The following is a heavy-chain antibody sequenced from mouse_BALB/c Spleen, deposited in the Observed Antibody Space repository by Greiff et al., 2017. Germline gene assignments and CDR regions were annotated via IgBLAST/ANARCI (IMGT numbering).Heavy chain of an antibody. D-gene: IGHD2-3*01. Sequence: VQLQQSGPGLVKPSQSLSLTCSVTGYSITSGYYWNWIRQFPGNKLEWMGYISYDGSNNYNPSLKNRISITRDTSKNQFFLKLNSVTTEDTATYYCARWLLRGWYFDVWGAGTTVTVSS. CDR1: GYSITSGYY. V-gene: IGHV3-6*02. CDR3: ARWLLRGWYFDV. CDR2: ISYDGSN. J-gene: IGHJ1*01.